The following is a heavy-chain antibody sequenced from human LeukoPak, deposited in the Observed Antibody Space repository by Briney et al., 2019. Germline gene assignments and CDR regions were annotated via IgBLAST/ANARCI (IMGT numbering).Heavy chain of an antibody. CDR3: ARGRTYYYDTSGYYPSIYYGMDV. CDR1: GRSFSGYY. CDR2: INHGEST. Sequence: SETLSLTCAVSGRSFSGYYWYWIRQPPGKGLEWIGEINHGESTNYNPSLKSRATLSVDTSKNQFSLKLTSVTAADTSVYYCARGRTYYYDTSGYYPSIYYGMDVWGQGTTVIVSS. V-gene: IGHV4-34*01. D-gene: IGHD3-22*01. J-gene: IGHJ6*02.